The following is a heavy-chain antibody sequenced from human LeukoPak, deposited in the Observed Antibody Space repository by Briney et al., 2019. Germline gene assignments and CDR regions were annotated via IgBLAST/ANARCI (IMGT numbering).Heavy chain of an antibody. V-gene: IGHV3-23*01. CDR1: GFTFSSYA. CDR2: ISGSGGST. Sequence: GGSLRLSCAASGFTFSSYAMNWVRQAPGKGLEWVSAISGSGGSTYYADSVKGRFTISRDNSKNTLYLQMNSLRAEDTAVYYCAKGGWEYYDFWSGSSFDYWGQGTLVTVSS. D-gene: IGHD3-3*01. J-gene: IGHJ4*02. CDR3: AKGGWEYYDFWSGSSFDY.